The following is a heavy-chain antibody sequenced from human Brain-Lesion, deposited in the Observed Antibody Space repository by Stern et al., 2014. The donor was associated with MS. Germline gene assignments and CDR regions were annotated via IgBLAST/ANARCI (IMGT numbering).Heavy chain of an antibody. CDR2: INTNTGGT. CDR3: ARDQRGITIFGVVTDYYYLGMDV. V-gene: IGHV1-2*02. Sequence: QMQLVQSGAEVKKPGASVKVSCKTSGYIFTGYYIHWVRQAPGQGLEWMAWINTNTGGTKYAQKLQGRVTMSRDTSISTAYVELSSLTSDDTAVYYCARDQRGITIFGVVTDYYYLGMDVWGQGTTVTVSS. D-gene: IGHD3-3*01. J-gene: IGHJ6*02. CDR1: GYIFTGYY.